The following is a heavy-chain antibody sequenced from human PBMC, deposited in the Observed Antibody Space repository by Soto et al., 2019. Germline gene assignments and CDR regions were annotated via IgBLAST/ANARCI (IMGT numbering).Heavy chain of an antibody. Sequence: GASLKVSCKTSGYVFTGYYLHWVRQAPGQGLEWMGWINCRSGGTTYTQKFQGRVTLTMDTSTSTAYMELSSLISDDTALYYCMRGASARDSSGYPYYFDPWGQETLVTVSS. CDR3: MRGASARDSSGYPYYFDP. CDR1: GYVFTGYY. J-gene: IGHJ4*02. V-gene: IGHV1-2*02. D-gene: IGHD3-22*01. CDR2: INCRSGGT.